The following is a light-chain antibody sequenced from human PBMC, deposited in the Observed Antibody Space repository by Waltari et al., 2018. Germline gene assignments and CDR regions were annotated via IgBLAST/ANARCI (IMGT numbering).Light chain of an antibody. V-gene: IGKV1-39*01. Sequence: ITCRASQTISDYLNWYQQKPGEAPRLLIYAASSLHSGVPSRFSCSGSGTDFTLTISSLQPEDIATYYCQQSYSTWTFGQGTKVEIK. J-gene: IGKJ1*01. CDR3: QQSYSTWT. CDR1: QTISDY. CDR2: AAS.